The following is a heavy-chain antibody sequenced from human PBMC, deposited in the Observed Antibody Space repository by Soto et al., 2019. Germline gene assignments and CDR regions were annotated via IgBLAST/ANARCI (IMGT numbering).Heavy chain of an antibody. J-gene: IGHJ4*02. CDR1: GGTFSTYA. Sequence: GASVEVSCKASGGTFSTYAIDWVRQAPGQGLEWMGGIIPLFGTAKYAQNFQGRITITADESTNTAYMELRSLRSQDTAVYYCARGVHYDSSGYYYFYWGQGTLVTVSS. CDR2: IIPLFGTA. CDR3: ARGVHYDSSGYYYFY. V-gene: IGHV1-69*13. D-gene: IGHD3-22*01.